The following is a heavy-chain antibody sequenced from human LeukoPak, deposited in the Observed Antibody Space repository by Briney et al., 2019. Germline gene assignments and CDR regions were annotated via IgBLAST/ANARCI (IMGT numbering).Heavy chain of an antibody. Sequence: PSETLSLTCAVYGGSFSGYYWSWIRQPPGRGLECIGEINQSGSTNYNPSLKSRVIISLDTSKNQFSLSLNSVTAADTAVYYCARRGISVRAFDIWGQGTMVTVSS. CDR1: GGSFSGYY. J-gene: IGHJ3*02. D-gene: IGHD4-23*01. CDR2: INQSGST. CDR3: ARRGISVRAFDI. V-gene: IGHV4-34*01.